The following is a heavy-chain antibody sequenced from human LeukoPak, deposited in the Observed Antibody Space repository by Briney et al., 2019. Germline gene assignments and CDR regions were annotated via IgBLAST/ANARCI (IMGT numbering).Heavy chain of an antibody. V-gene: IGHV4-59*01. Sequence: SETLSLTCTVSGGSISSYYWSWIRQPPGKGLEWIGYIYYSGSTNYNPSLKSRVTISVDTSKNQFSLKLSSVTAADTAVYYCAREFGPRKVALGYWGQGTLVTVSS. CDR1: GGSISSYY. CDR2: IYYSGST. D-gene: IGHD3-16*01. J-gene: IGHJ4*02. CDR3: AREFGPRKVALGY.